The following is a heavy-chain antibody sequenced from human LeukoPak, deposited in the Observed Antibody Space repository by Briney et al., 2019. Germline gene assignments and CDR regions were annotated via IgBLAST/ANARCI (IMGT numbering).Heavy chain of an antibody. CDR3: ARSSGWPYYFDY. J-gene: IGHJ4*02. D-gene: IGHD6-19*01. V-gene: IGHV1-2*02. CDR2: INPNSGGT. CDR1: GYTFTGYY. Sequence: ASVKVSCKASGYTFTGYYMHWVRRAPGQGLEWMGWINPNSGGTNYAQKFQGRVTMTRDTSISTAYMELSRLRSDDTAVYYCARSSGWPYYFDYWGQGTLATVSS.